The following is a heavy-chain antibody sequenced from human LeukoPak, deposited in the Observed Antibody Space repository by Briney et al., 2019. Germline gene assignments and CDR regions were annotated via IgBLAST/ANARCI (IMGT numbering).Heavy chain of an antibody. V-gene: IGHV5-51*01. D-gene: IGHD5-24*01. J-gene: IGHJ4*02. Sequence: GESLKISCKGSGYSFTSYWIGWVRQMPGKGLEWMGIIYPGDSDTRYSPSFQGQVTISADKSISTAYLQWNSLKASDTAMYYCARHAVRDGYNRHNDYWGQGTLVTVSS. CDR1: GYSFTSYW. CDR2: IYPGDSDT. CDR3: ARHAVRDGYNRHNDY.